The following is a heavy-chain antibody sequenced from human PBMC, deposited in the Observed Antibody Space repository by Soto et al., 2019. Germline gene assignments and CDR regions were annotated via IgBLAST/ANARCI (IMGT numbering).Heavy chain of an antibody. CDR2: TYYRSRWYH. CDR3: ARDPGYFYGMDV. CDR1: GDSVSSTTSA. J-gene: IGHJ6*02. V-gene: IGHV6-1*01. Sequence: TLSLTCAISGDSVSSTTSAWNCIRQSPSRGLEWLGRTYYRSRWYHDYAVSVRSRVTINPDTSNNQFSLQLNSVTPEDTAVYYCARDPGYFYGMDVWGQATTVTVSS.